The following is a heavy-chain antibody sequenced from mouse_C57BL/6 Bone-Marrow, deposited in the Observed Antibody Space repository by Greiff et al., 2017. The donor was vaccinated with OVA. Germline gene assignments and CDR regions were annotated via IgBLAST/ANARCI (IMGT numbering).Heavy chain of an antibody. D-gene: IGHD4-1*01. V-gene: IGHV1-64*01. CDR3: ARSGTSLYFDY. Sequence: QVQLKQPGAELVKPGASVKLSCKASGYTFTSYWMHWVKQRPGQGLEWIGMIHPNSGSTNYNEKFKSKATLTVDKSSSTAYMQLSSLTSEDSAVYYCARSGTSLYFDYWGQGTTLTVSS. CDR2: IHPNSGST. J-gene: IGHJ2*01. CDR1: GYTFTSYW.